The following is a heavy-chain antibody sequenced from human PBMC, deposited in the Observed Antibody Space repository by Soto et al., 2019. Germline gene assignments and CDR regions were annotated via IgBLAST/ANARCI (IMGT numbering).Heavy chain of an antibody. D-gene: IGHD1-20*01. V-gene: IGHV1-69*06. CDR2: IIPIFGTA. J-gene: IGHJ6*02. Sequence: QVQLVQSGAEVKKPGSSVKVSCKASGGTFSSYAISWVRQAPGQGLEWMGGIIPIFGTANYAQKFQGRVTITADKSTSTAYMELSSPRSEDTAVYYCATPITGTTSYYYYGMDVWGQGTTVTVSS. CDR1: GGTFSSYA. CDR3: ATPITGTTSYYYYGMDV.